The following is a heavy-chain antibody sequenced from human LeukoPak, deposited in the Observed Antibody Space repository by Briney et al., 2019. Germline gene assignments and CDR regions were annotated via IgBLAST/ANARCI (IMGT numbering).Heavy chain of an antibody. Sequence: PGRSLRLSCAASGFTFSSYGMHWVRQAPGKGLEWVAVISYDGSNKYYADSVKGRFTISRDNSKNTRYLQMNSLRAEDTAVYYCASLWFGELLSPLDAFDIWGQGTMVTVSS. J-gene: IGHJ3*02. V-gene: IGHV3-30*03. CDR1: GFTFSSYG. D-gene: IGHD3-10*01. CDR2: ISYDGSNK. CDR3: ASLWFGELLSPLDAFDI.